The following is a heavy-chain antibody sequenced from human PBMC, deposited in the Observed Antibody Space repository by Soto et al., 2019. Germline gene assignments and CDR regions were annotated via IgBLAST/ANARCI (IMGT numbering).Heavy chain of an antibody. V-gene: IGHV5-51*01. J-gene: IGHJ4*02. CDR2: IYPTDSDT. CDR1: GFSFTSYF. D-gene: IGHD2-8*01. CDR3: ARGVHY. Sequence: PGESLKISCRGSGFSFTSYFIAWVRQVPRKGLEWMGIIYPTDSDTTYSPSFQGQVTISVDKSINTAYLQWNSLKASDTAMYYCARGVHYWGQGTLVTVSS.